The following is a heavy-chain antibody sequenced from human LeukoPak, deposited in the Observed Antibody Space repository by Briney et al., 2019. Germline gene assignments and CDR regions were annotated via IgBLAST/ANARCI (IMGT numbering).Heavy chain of an antibody. D-gene: IGHD3-22*01. CDR2: INPNSGGT. J-gene: IGHJ4*02. CDR1: GYTFTAYY. V-gene: IGHV1-2*02. Sequence: ASVKVSCKASGYTFTAYYIHWVRQAPGQGLEWMGWINPNSGGTNYEQKFQGRVTMTRDSSISTAYRELSRLRSDDTAVYYCARGGEAHYYDSSGYYFFDYWGQGTLVTVSS. CDR3: ARGGEAHYYDSSGYYFFDY.